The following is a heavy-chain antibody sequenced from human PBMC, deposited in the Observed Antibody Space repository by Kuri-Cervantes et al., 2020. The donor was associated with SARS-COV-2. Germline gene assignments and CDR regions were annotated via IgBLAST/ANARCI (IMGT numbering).Heavy chain of an antibody. CDR3: TTDPRRMFGWFDS. CDR1: GFTFSNAW. V-gene: IGHV3-15*01. D-gene: IGHD3-3*01. CDR2: IKSKTDGGTT. J-gene: IGHJ5*01. Sequence: GESLKISCAASGFTFSNAWMSWVRQAPGKGLEWVGRIKSKTDGGTTDYAAPVKGRFTISRDDSRNTVYLQMNSLKTEDTALYYCTTDPRRMFGWFDSWGQGTLVTVSS.